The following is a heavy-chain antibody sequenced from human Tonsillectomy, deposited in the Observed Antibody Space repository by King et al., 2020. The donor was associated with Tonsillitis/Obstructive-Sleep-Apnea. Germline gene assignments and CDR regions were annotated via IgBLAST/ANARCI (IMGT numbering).Heavy chain of an antibody. CDR3: TRDRNYYVSGSYYDAFDI. CDR2: IKTDGSVT. V-gene: IGHV3-7*03. CDR1: GITFSKYW. J-gene: IGHJ3*02. Sequence: VQLVESGGGLVQPGESLTLSCAASGITFSKYWMTWVRKAPGKGLEWVANIKTDGSVTQYVDSVKGRFTISRDNAKNSLYLQMNSLRAEDTGVYYCTRDRNYYVSGSYYDAFDIWGQGTVVTVSS. D-gene: IGHD3-10*01.